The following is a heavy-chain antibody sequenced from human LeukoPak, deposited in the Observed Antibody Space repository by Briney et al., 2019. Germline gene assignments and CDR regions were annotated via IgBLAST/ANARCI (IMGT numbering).Heavy chain of an antibody. Sequence: ASVKVSCKASGYTFTDYYMHWVRQAPGQGLEWMGRINPYSGGTNYAQKFQGRVIVTMDTSVSTAYMELSSLRSDDTTVYYCARDPVVVMDAFDIWGQGTMVTVSS. CDR3: ARDPVVVMDAFDI. J-gene: IGHJ3*02. CDR1: GYTFTDYY. CDR2: INPYSGGT. V-gene: IGHV1-2*06. D-gene: IGHD3-22*01.